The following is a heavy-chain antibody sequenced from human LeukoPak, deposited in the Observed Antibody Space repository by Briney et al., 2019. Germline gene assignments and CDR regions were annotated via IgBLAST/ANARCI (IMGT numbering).Heavy chain of an antibody. CDR1: GYSISSNYY. D-gene: IGHD3-3*01. CDR2: IYHSGST. V-gene: IGHV4-38-2*02. Sequence: SETLSLTCTVSGYSISSNYYWGWIRQPPGKGLEWIGSIYHSGSTYYNPSLKSRVTISMGTSKNQFSLKLSSVTAADTAVYYCAKYDFWSGDYWGQGTLVTVSS. CDR3: AKYDFWSGDY. J-gene: IGHJ4*02.